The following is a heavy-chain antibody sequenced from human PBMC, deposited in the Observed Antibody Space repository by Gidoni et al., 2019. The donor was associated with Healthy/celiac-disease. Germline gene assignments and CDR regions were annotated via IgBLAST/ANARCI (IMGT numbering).Heavy chain of an antibody. Sequence: QVQLVQSGAEVKKPGSSVKVSCKASGGTFSSYASSWVRQAPGQGLEWMGGIIPIFGTANYAQKFQGRVTITADKSTSTAYMELSSLRSEDTAVYYCARTTTVVTASYYYYGMDVWGQGTTVTVSS. D-gene: IGHD4-17*01. CDR3: ARTTTVVTASYYYYGMDV. CDR1: GGTFSSYA. J-gene: IGHJ6*02. CDR2: IIPIFGTA. V-gene: IGHV1-69*06.